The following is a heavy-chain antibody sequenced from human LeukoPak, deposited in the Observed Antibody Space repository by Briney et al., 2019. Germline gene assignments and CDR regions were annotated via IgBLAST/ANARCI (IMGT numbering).Heavy chain of an antibody. CDR1: GFTFSSYA. V-gene: IGHV3-23*01. CDR3: AKFCSGSAPYSSSWRAASCYYMDV. J-gene: IGHJ6*03. CDR2: ISGSGGST. Sequence: PGGSLRLSCAASGFTFSSYAMSWVRQAPGKGLEWVSAISGSGGSTYYADSVKGRFTISRDNSKNTLYLQMNSLRAEDTAVYYCAKFCSGSAPYSSSWRAASCYYMDVWGKGTTVTVSS. D-gene: IGHD6-13*01.